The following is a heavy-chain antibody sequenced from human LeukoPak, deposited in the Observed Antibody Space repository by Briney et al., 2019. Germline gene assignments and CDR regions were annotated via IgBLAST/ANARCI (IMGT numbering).Heavy chain of an antibody. D-gene: IGHD6-19*01. CDR2: INPSGGSA. CDR3: AREAGTSHYDY. V-gene: IGHV1-46*01. Sequence: ASVKVSCKASGYTFTSYYMHWVRQAPGQGLEWMGIINPSGGSASYAQKFQGRVTMTSDTSTSTVYMELSSLRSEDTAVYYCAREAGTSHYDYWGQGTLVTVSS. CDR1: GYTFTSYY. J-gene: IGHJ4*02.